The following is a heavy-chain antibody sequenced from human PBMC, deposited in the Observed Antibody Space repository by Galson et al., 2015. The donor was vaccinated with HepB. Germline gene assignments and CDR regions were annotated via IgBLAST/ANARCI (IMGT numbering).Heavy chain of an antibody. V-gene: IGHV1-69*13. J-gene: IGHJ5*02. CDR1: GYTFTSYY. CDR2: IIPIFGTA. Sequence: SVKVSCKASGYTFTSYYMHWVRQAPGQGLEWMGGIIPIFGTANYAQKFQGRVTITADGSTSTAYMELSSLRSEDTAVYYCAREGVEYQLLWWFDPWGQGTLVTVSS. D-gene: IGHD2-2*01. CDR3: AREGVEYQLLWWFDP.